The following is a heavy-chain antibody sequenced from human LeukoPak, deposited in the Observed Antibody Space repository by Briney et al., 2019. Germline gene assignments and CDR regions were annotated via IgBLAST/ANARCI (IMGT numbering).Heavy chain of an antibody. J-gene: IGHJ4*02. CDR3: ARDSYRHRITIFGVVIRGFIFDY. CDR1: GFTFSSYA. CDR2: IKQDGSEK. D-gene: IGHD3-3*01. V-gene: IGHV3-7*01. Sequence: GGSLRLSCAASGFTFSSYAMSWVRQAPGKGLEWVANIKQDGSEKYYVDSVKGRFTISRDNAKNSLYLQMNSLRAEDTAVYYCARDSYRHRITIFGVVIRGFIFDYWGQGTLVTVSS.